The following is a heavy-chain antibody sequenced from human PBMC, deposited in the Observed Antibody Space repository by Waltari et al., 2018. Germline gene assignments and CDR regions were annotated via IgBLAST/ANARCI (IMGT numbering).Heavy chain of an antibody. J-gene: IGHJ4*02. V-gene: IGHV4-34*01. CDR1: GFTFSSYW. CDR3: TSIAAAGITD. Sequence: VQLVESGGGLVQPGGSLRLSCAASGFTFSSYWMSWVRQAPGKGLEWIGEINPSGSTNYNPSLKSRVTISVDTSKNQFSLKLSSVTAADTAVYYCTSIAAAGITDWGQGTLVTVSS. D-gene: IGHD6-13*01. CDR2: INPSGST.